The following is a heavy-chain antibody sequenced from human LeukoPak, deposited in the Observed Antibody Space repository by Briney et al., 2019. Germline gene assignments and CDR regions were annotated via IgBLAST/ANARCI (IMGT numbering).Heavy chain of an antibody. Sequence: GGSLRLSCAASGFTFSSYEMNWVRQAPGKGLEWVSYISSSGSTIYYADSVKGRFTISRDNAKNSLYLQMNSLRAEDTAVYYCARQRTYYYDSSGYVDAFDIWGQGTMVTVSS. CDR3: ARQRTYYYDSSGYVDAFDI. V-gene: IGHV3-48*03. D-gene: IGHD3-22*01. CDR2: ISSSGSTI. CDR1: GFTFSSYE. J-gene: IGHJ3*02.